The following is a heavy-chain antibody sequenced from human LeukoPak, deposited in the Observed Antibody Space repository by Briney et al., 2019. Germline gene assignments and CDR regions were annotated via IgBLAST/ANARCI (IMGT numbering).Heavy chain of an antibody. CDR1: GYTFTSYG. J-gene: IGHJ3*01. Sequence: ASVKVSCKASGYTFTSYGISWVRQAPGQGLEWMGWISAYNGNTNYAQTLQGRITITGDMSTSTAYMKLTSLRSDDTAVYYCAAEIYGGNTDCCTFDFWGPGTPVTVSS. V-gene: IGHV1-18*01. CDR2: ISAYNGNT. D-gene: IGHD4-23*01. CDR3: AAEIYGGNTDCCTFDF.